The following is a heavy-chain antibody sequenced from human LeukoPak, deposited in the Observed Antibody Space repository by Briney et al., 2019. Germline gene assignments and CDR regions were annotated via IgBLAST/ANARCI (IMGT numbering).Heavy chain of an antibody. CDR2: INTDGSAK. CDR3: ATDSGWSTFDI. Sequence: SGGSLRLFCAASRFTFNNYWMTWVRQAPGKGLEWVANINTDGSAKDYVDSVKGRFTISRDNAQKSLSLQMNSLRADDTAVYYCATDSGWSTFDIWGQGTVVTVSS. V-gene: IGHV3-7*01. J-gene: IGHJ3*02. CDR1: RFTFNNYW. D-gene: IGHD6-19*01.